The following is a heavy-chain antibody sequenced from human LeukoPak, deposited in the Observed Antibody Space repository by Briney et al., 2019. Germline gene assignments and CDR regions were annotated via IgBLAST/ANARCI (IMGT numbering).Heavy chain of an antibody. J-gene: IGHJ6*02. CDR2: IYYSGST. Sequence: SETLSLTCTVSGGSVSSGGYYWSWLRQHPGKGLEWIGYIYYSGSTYYNPSLKSRVTISVDTSKNQFSLKLSSVTAADTAVYYCATQGDYYDSSGYYGRDYYGMDVWGQGTTVTVSS. CDR3: ATQGDYYDSSGYYGRDYYGMDV. V-gene: IGHV4-31*03. D-gene: IGHD3-22*01. CDR1: GGSVSSGGYY.